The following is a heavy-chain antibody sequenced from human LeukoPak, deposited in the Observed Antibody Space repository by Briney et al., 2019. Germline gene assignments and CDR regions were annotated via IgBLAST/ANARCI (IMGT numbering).Heavy chain of an antibody. CDR2: IIPIFGTA. CDR3: AYDYGDGNLDY. CDR1: GGTFSSYA. D-gene: IGHD4-17*01. J-gene: IGHJ4*02. V-gene: IGHV1-69*01. Sequence: ASVKVSCKASGGTFSSYAISWVRQAPGHGLEWMGGIIPIFGTANYAQKFQGRVTITADESTSTAYMELSSLRSEDTAVYYCAYDYGDGNLDYWGQGTLVTVSS.